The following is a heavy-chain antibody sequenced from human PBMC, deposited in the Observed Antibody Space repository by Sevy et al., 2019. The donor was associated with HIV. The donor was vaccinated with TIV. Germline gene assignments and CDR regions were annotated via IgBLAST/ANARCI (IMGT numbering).Heavy chain of an antibody. CDR3: ARDVYCSGGSCYSASYYYGMDV. V-gene: IGHV3-21*01. CDR1: GFTFSSYS. CDR2: ISSSSSYI. J-gene: IGHJ6*02. Sequence: GSLRLSCAASGFTFSSYSMNWVRQAPGKGLEWVSSISSSSSYIYYADSVKGRFTISRDNAKNSLYLQMNSLRAEDTAVYYCARDVYCSGGSCYSASYYYGMDVWGQGTTVTVSS. D-gene: IGHD2-15*01.